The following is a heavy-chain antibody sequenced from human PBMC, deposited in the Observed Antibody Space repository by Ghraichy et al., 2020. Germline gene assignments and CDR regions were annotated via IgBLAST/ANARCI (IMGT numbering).Heavy chain of an antibody. CDR1: GYTFTSYY. V-gene: IGHV1-46*01. D-gene: IGHD6-13*01. CDR2: INPSGGST. J-gene: IGHJ6*02. Sequence: ASVKVSCKASGYTFTSYYMHWVRQAPGQGLEWMGLINPSGGSTSYAQKFQGRVTMTRDTSTSTVYMELSSLRSEDTAVYYCARDSSSWYWSYYYYYGMDVWGQGTTVTVSS. CDR3: ARDSSSWYWSYYYYYGMDV.